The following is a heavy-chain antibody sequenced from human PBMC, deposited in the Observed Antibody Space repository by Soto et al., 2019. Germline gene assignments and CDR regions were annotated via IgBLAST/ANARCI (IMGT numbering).Heavy chain of an antibody. V-gene: IGHV5-10-1*01. Sequence: GESLKISCKGSGYSFTSYWISWVRQMPGKGLEWMGRIDPSDSYTNYSPSFQGHVTISADKSISTAYLQWSSLKASDTAMYYCARQRGYYYDSSGYYHLNAFDIWGQGTMVTVSS. J-gene: IGHJ3*02. CDR3: ARQRGYYYDSSGYYHLNAFDI. D-gene: IGHD3-22*01. CDR2: IDPSDSYT. CDR1: GYSFTSYW.